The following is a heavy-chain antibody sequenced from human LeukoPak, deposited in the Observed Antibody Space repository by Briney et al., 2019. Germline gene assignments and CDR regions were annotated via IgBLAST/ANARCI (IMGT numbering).Heavy chain of an antibody. D-gene: IGHD5-12*01. CDR2: IIPIFGTA. CDR3: ARSLYSGYVYWFDP. J-gene: IGHJ5*02. CDR1: GGTFSSYA. Sequence: SVKVSCKASGGTFSSYAISWVRQAPGQGLEWMGRIIPIFGTANYAQKFQGRVTIATDESTSTAYMELSSLRSEDTAVYYCARSLYSGYVYWFDPWGQGTLVTVSS. V-gene: IGHV1-69*05.